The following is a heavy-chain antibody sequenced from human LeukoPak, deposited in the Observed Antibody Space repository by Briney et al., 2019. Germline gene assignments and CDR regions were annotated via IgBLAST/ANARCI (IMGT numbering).Heavy chain of an antibody. V-gene: IGHV1-58*02. CDR3: AAQNMVRGVITNDY. CDR2: IVVGSGNT. CDR1: GFTFTSSA. D-gene: IGHD3-10*01. Sequence: GTSVKVSCKASGFTFTSSAMQWVRQARGQRLEWIGWIVVGSGNTNYAQRSQERVTITRDMSTSTAYMELSSLRSEDTAVYYCAAQNMVRGVITNDYWGQGTLVTVSS. J-gene: IGHJ4*02.